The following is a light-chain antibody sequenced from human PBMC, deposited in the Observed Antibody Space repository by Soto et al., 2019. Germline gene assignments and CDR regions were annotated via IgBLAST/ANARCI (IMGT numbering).Light chain of an antibody. CDR2: AAS. CDR3: QQIYSTPPWT. J-gene: IGKJ1*01. CDR1: QRISSY. Sequence: DIQMTQSPSSLSASVGDRVTITCRASQRISSYLNWYQQKPWKAPKLLIYAASSLQSGVPSRFIGSGSGTDFTLTITRVQLEDFATYYRQQIYSTPPWTFGQGTKVEIK. V-gene: IGKV1-39*01.